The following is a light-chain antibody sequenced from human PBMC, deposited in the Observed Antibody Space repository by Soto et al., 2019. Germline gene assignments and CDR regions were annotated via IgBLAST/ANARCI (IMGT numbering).Light chain of an antibody. Sequence: EIVLTQSPATLSLSPGERATLSCRASQSVSSYLAWYQQKPGQAPRLLIYDASNRATGIPARFSGSGSGTDFTLTISGLQAEDVAVYYCQQYYSTPFTFGPGTRLDIK. J-gene: IGKJ3*01. V-gene: IGKV3-11*01. CDR1: QSVSSY. CDR2: DAS. CDR3: QQYYSTPFT.